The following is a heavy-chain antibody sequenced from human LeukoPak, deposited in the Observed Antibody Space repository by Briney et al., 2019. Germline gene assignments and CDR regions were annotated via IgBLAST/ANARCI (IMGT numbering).Heavy chain of an antibody. V-gene: IGHV1-8*01. CDR2: MSPDSGNT. D-gene: IGHD3/OR15-3a*01. CDR3: TRGPPNWGYDF. J-gene: IGHJ4*02. Sequence: ASVKVSCKASGYISTSYDINWVRQATGQRLEWLGWMSPDSGNTGYAQKFQGRVTMTRSTALGTAYMELSSLKSDDTAVYYCTRGPPNWGYDFWGQGTLVTVSS. CDR1: GYISTSYD.